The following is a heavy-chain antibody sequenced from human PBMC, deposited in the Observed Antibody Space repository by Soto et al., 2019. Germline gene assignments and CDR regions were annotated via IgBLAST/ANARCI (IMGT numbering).Heavy chain of an antibody. D-gene: IGHD3-16*02. CDR2: MNPNSGNT. J-gene: IGHJ4*02. Sequence: ASVKVSCKASGYTFTSYDINWVRQATGQGLEWMGWMNPNSGNTGYAQKFQGRVTMTRNTSISTAYMELSSLRSEDTAVYYCARVGHLGELSFGWGQGTPVTVSS. V-gene: IGHV1-8*01. CDR1: GYTFTSYD. CDR3: ARVGHLGELSFG.